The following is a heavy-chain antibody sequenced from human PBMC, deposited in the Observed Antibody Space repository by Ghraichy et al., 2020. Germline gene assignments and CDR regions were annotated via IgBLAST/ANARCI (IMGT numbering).Heavy chain of an antibody. V-gene: IGHV3-23*01. Sequence: GGSLRLSCAASGFTFSSYAMSWVRQAPGKGLEWVSTVSGSGGNTYYADSVKGRFTISRDNSKNTLYLQMNTLRAEDTVVFYCAKGRKYIDFWSGYSKDGMDVWGQGTTVTVSS. D-gene: IGHD3-3*01. CDR3: AKGRKYIDFWSGYSKDGMDV. CDR2: VSGSGGNT. CDR1: GFTFSSYA. J-gene: IGHJ6*02.